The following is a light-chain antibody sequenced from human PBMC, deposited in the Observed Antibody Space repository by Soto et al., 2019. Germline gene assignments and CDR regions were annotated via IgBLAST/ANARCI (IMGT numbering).Light chain of an antibody. CDR2: DVS. CDR1: SSDVGGYNY. Sequence: QSALTQPASVSGSPGQSITISCTGTSSDVGGYNYVSWYQQHPARAPKLMIYDVSDRPSGVSNRFSGSKSGNTAYLTISGLQAEDEADYYCSSYTSSSTLMVFGRGTKVTVL. CDR3: SSYTSSSTLMV. V-gene: IGLV2-14*01. J-gene: IGLJ2*01.